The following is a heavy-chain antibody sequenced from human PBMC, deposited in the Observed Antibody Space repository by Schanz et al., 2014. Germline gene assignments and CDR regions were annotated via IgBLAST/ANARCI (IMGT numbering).Heavy chain of an antibody. CDR2: INAHTGNT. CDR1: GYIFGSHG. J-gene: IGHJ3*02. Sequence: QLMQSGSEVRKPGASVKVSCKASGYIFGSHGMTWVRQAPGQGPELMGWINAHTGNTQYAQKFEGRVNRTRDTSTATVQLELTRLRTDDTAIYYCARFRMTTYHSSSPGAFDIWGQGTMVTVSS. CDR3: ARFRMTTYHSSSPGAFDI. V-gene: IGHV1-18*01. D-gene: IGHD6-19*01.